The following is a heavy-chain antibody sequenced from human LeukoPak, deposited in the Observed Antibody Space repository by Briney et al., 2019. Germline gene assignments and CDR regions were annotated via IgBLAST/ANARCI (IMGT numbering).Heavy chain of an antibody. D-gene: IGHD1-7*01. V-gene: IGHV1-18*01. CDR3: ARDPARLLELTPGENWFDP. J-gene: IGHJ5*02. CDR2: ISAYNGNT. CDR1: GYTFTSYG. Sequence: ASVKVSCKASGYTFTSYGICWVRQAPGQGLEWMGWISAYNGNTNYAQKLQGRVTMTTDTSTSTAYMELRSLRSDDTAVYYCARDPARLLELTPGENWFDPWGQGTLVTVSS.